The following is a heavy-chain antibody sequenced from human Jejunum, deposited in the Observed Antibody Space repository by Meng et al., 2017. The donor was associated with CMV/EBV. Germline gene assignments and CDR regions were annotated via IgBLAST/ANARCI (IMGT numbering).Heavy chain of an antibody. CDR2: VSAYNGDT. CDR1: YPFSPYA. CDR3: ARIPVTSGSSYGLDV. V-gene: IGHV1-18*01. Sequence: YPFSPYALAWVRQAHGRGLEWMGWVSAYNGDTNYAHQLHGRVSMTTDTSTTTAYMELRSLRSDDTGVYYCARIPVTSGSSYGLDVWGQGTTVTVSS. D-gene: IGHD4-17*01. J-gene: IGHJ6*02.